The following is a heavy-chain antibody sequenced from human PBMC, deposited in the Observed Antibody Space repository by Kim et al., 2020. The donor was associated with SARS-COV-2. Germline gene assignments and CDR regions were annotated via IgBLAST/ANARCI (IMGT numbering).Heavy chain of an antibody. CDR2: ISYDGSNK. D-gene: IGHD6-13*01. CDR3: ARARDSSSWYGSLVY. J-gene: IGHJ4*02. Sequence: GGSLRLSCAASGFTFSSYAMHWVRQAPGKGLEWVAVISYDGSNKYYADSVKGRFTISRDNSKNTLYLQMNSLRAEDTAVYYCARARDSSSWYGSLVYWGQGTLVTVSS. V-gene: IGHV3-30*04. CDR1: GFTFSSYA.